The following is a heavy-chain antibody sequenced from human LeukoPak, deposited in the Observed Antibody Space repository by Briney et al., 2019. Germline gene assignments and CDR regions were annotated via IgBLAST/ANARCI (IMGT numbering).Heavy chain of an antibody. D-gene: IGHD3-22*01. CDR3: ARRGDRSTWSIDY. V-gene: IGHV5-51*01. J-gene: IGHJ4*02. Sequence: GESLKISCKGFGYRVTSYWIGWVRQMPGKGLEGMGTIYPGDSDTRYSPSFEGQVTISVDRSISTAYLQWSNLKASDSAMYYCARRGDRSTWSIDYWGQGTLVTVSS. CDR2: IYPGDSDT. CDR1: GYRVTSYW.